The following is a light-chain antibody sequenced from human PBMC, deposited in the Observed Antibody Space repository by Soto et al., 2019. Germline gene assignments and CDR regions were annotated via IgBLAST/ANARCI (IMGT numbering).Light chain of an antibody. Sequence: QSVLTQPASVSGSPGQSITISCTGTSSDVGGYNYVSWYQQHPGKAPKLMIYDVSNRPSGVSTRFSGSKSGNTASLTISGLQAEDEADYYCSSHTSSSIVVFGGGTKVTVL. J-gene: IGLJ2*01. CDR2: DVS. V-gene: IGLV2-14*01. CDR3: SSHTSSSIVV. CDR1: SSDVGGYNY.